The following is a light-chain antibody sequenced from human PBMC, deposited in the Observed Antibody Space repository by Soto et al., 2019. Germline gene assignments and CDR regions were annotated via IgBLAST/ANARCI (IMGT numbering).Light chain of an antibody. CDR2: GAS. Sequence: EVVLTQSPGTLSFSPGERATLSCRASQSVSSSDLAWYQQKPGQAPRLLISGASNRATGTPDRFSGSGSGTDFTLTITSLEPEDFAVFYCHQYGISPPTFGQGTKVDIK. CDR3: HQYGISPPT. V-gene: IGKV3-20*01. CDR1: QSVSSSD. J-gene: IGKJ1*01.